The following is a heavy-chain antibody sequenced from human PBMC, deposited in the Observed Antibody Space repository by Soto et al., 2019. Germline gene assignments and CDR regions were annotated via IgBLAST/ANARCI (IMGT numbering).Heavy chain of an antibody. D-gene: IGHD1-26*01. Sequence: SESLSLTCAFSGFTISSGDYYCSWMRQPPGKGLEWIGYIYYSGGTYYNPSLKSRVNISVDTFKNQFSLKLSFVTAADTAVYYSARDPPGWEIAWGQGTLVTVSS. J-gene: IGHJ5*02. CDR3: ARDPPGWEIA. CDR2: IYYSGGT. CDR1: GFTISSGDYY. V-gene: IGHV4-30-4*08.